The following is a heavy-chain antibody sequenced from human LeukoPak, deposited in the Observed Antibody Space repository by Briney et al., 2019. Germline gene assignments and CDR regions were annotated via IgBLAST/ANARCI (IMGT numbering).Heavy chain of an antibody. J-gene: IGHJ4*02. D-gene: IGHD2-2*01. CDR1: GFTFSSCA. CDR3: ATGRVVPAAMTH. V-gene: IGHV3-23*01. CDR2: ISGSGGST. Sequence: GGSLRLSCAASGFTFSSCAMIWVLQAPGKGLEWVSAISGSGGSTYYADSVKGRFTISRDNSKNTLYLQMNSLRAEDTAVYYCATGRVVPAAMTHWGQGTLVTVSS.